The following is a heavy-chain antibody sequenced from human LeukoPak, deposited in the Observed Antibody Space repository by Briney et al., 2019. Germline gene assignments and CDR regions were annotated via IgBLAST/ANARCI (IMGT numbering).Heavy chain of an antibody. D-gene: IGHD6-13*01. V-gene: IGHV4-34*01. Sequence: SGPGLVKPSETLSLTCTVSGGSISSYYWSWIRQPPGKGLEWIGEINHSGSTNYNPSLKSRVTISVDTSKNQFSLKLSSVTAADTAVYYCASGSVMGIAAEEIYYFDYWGQGTLVTVSS. CDR2: INHSGST. J-gene: IGHJ4*02. CDR1: GGSISSYY. CDR3: ASGSVMGIAAEEIYYFDY.